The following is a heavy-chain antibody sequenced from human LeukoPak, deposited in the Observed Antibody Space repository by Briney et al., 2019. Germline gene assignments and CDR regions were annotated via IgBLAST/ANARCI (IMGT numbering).Heavy chain of an antibody. Sequence: GGSLRLSCAASGFTFDDYGMSWVRQVAGQGLEWVSGIGWNGASTGYADSVKGRFTISRDNAKKSLYLQMNSLRAEDTAVYYCASGSTMVSDYWGQGTLVTVSS. CDR2: IGWNGAST. J-gene: IGHJ4*02. CDR1: GFTFDDYG. D-gene: IGHD3-10*01. V-gene: IGHV3-20*04. CDR3: ASGSTMVSDY.